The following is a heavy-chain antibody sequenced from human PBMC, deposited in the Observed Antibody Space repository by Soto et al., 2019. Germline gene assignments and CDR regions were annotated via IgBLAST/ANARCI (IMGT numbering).Heavy chain of an antibody. CDR3: ARVSRYCTNGVCGKERMSYYYYYMDV. J-gene: IGHJ6*03. V-gene: IGHV4-31*03. D-gene: IGHD2-8*01. CDR2: IYYSGST. Sequence: PSETLSLTCTASGGSISSGGYYWSWIRQQPGKGLEWIGYIYYSGSTYYNPSLKSRVTISVDTSKNQFSLKLSSVTAADTAVYYCARVSRYCTNGVCGKERMSYYYYYMDVWGKGTTVTVSS. CDR1: GGSISSGGYY.